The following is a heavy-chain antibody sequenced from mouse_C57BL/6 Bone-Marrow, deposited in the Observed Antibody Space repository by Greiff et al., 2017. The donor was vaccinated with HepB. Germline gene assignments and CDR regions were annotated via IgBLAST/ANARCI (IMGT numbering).Heavy chain of an antibody. V-gene: IGHV1-62-2*01. D-gene: IGHD3-2*02. J-gene: IGHJ2*01. Sequence: VMLVESGAELVKPGASVKLSCKASGYTFTEYTIHWVKQRSGQGLECIGWFYPGSGSIKYNDKFKDKATLTAEKSSSTVYMELSRLTSEDSAVYFCARHPLRQLRLRTSYYFDYWGQGTTLTVSS. CDR3: ARHPLRQLRLRTSYYFDY. CDR1: GYTFTEYT. CDR2: FYPGSGSI.